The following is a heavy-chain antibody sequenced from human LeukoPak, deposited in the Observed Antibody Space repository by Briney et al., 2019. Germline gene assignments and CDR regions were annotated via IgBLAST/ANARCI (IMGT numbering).Heavy chain of an antibody. Sequence: SETLSLTCTVSGGSISSYYWRWIRQPPGKGLEWIGHISYTGSTNYNPSLKSRVTISIDTSKNQFSLKLSSVTAADTAVYYCARRGYSYETYYFDYWGQGALVTVSS. CDR2: ISYTGST. CDR1: GGSISSYY. CDR3: ARRGYSYETYYFDY. D-gene: IGHD5-18*01. J-gene: IGHJ4*02. V-gene: IGHV4-59*08.